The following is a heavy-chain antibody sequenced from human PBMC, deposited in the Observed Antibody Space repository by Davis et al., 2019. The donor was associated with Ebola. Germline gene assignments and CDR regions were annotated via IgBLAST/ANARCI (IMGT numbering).Heavy chain of an antibody. J-gene: IGHJ4*02. CDR1: GFTFSDYY. Sequence: GESLKISCAASGFTFSDYYMSWVRQAPGKGLEWVANIKQDGSEKYYVDSVKGRFTISRDNAKNSLYLQMNSLRAEDTAVYYCARTAQGVIITWGQGTLVTVSS. CDR3: ARTAQGVIIT. CDR2: IKQDGSEK. D-gene: IGHD3-10*01. V-gene: IGHV3-7*01.